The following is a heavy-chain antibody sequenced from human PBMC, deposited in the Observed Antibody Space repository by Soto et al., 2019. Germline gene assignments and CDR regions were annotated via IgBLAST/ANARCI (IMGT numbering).Heavy chain of an antibody. CDR1: GGSITNYY. D-gene: IGHD6-13*01. J-gene: IGHJ4*02. Sequence: SETLSLTCTVSGGSITNYYWSWIRQPPGKGLEWIGYIYYSGSTHYNPSFQSRVTISVDTSKNQLSLRLSSVTAADTAVYYCARRVAAAGTHFDYWGQGTLVTVSS. CDR2: IYYSGST. V-gene: IGHV4-59*08. CDR3: ARRVAAAGTHFDY.